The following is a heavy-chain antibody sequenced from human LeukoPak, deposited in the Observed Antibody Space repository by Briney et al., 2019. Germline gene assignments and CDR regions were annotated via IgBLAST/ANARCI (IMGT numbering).Heavy chain of an antibody. J-gene: IGHJ4*02. V-gene: IGHV1-8*02. CDR3: ARDYGIAAAGTVDY. D-gene: IGHD6-13*01. Sequence: ASVKVSCKASGYTFTSYGISWVRQAPGQGLEWMGWMNPNSGNTGYAQKFQGRVTMTRNTSISTAYMELSSLRSEDTAVYYCARDYGIAAAGTVDYWGQGTLVTVSS. CDR2: MNPNSGNT. CDR1: GYTFTSYG.